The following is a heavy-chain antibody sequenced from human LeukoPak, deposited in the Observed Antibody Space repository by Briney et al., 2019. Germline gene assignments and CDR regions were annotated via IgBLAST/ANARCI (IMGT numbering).Heavy chain of an antibody. Sequence: ASVKVSCKASGYTFTGYYMHWVRQAPGQGLEWMGWINPNSGVTNYAQKFQGRVTMTRDTSITTVHMELSRLRSDDTAVYYCARDSDSTGYNWFDPWGQGTLVTVSS. D-gene: IGHD3-22*01. J-gene: IGHJ5*02. CDR3: ARDSDSTGYNWFDP. CDR2: INPNSGVT. CDR1: GYTFTGYY. V-gene: IGHV1-2*02.